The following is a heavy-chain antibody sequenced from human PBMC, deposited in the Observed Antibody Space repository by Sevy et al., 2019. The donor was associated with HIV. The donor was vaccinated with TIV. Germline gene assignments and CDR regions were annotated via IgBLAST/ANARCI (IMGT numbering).Heavy chain of an antibody. CDR2: IKEDGSEE. CDR3: ASEYSFAAFFDY. CDR1: GFIFNSYW. Sequence: GGSLRLSCEGSGFIFNSYWMSWVRQASGKGLEWVANIKEDGSEENYVDSVKGRFTISRDNAKNSVYLEMNSLRVEDTAVYFCASEYSFAAFFDYWGQGTRVTVSS. V-gene: IGHV3-7*01. D-gene: IGHD5-12*01. J-gene: IGHJ4*02.